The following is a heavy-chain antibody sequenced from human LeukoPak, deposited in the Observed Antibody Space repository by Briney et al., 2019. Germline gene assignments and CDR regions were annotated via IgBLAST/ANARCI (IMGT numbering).Heavy chain of an antibody. J-gene: IGHJ4*02. CDR1: GYTFIDYF. CDR2: LNPNNGYT. D-gene: IGHD7-27*01. V-gene: IGHV1-2*06. CDR3: ASDLSSTSNWEFDY. Sequence: ASVKVSCKTSGYTFIDYFIHWVRQAPGQGLEWMGRLNPNNGYTFYTEEFQGRVTMTSDTSISTAYMELTGLTSDDTALYYCASDLSSTSNWEFDYWGQGTLVTVSS.